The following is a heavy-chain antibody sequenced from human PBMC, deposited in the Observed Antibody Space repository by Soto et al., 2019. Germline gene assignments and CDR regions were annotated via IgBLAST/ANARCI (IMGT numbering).Heavy chain of an antibody. CDR3: ARDFYYDSSGYPFDY. CDR2: IWYDGSNK. J-gene: IGHJ4*02. V-gene: IGHV3-33*01. Sequence: GGSLRLSCAASGFTFSSYGMHWVRQAPGKGLEWVAVIWYDGSNKYYADSVKGRFTISRDNSKNTLYLQMNSLRAEDTAVYYCARDFYYDSSGYPFDYWGQGTLVTVS. CDR1: GFTFSSYG. D-gene: IGHD3-22*01.